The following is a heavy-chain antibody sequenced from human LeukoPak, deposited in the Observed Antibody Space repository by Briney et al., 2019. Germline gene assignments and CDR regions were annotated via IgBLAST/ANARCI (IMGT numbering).Heavy chain of an antibody. D-gene: IGHD3-22*01. V-gene: IGHV3-48*02. CDR3: ARDRGTSGYLP. CDR2: ISTSSNTI. CDR1: GFTFSSYS. Sequence: GGSLRLSCAASGFTFSSYSMNWVRPAPGKGREWVSYISTSSNTIHYADSVKGRFTISRDNAKNSLYLQMSSLRDEDTAVYYCARDRGTSGYLPWGQGTLVTVSS. J-gene: IGHJ5*02.